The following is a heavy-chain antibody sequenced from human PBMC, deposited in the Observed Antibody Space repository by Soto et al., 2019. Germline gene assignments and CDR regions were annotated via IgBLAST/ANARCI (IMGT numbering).Heavy chain of an antibody. D-gene: IGHD3-10*01. Sequence: SEALSPTFTVSGGSISSGGYYWGWIRQPPGKGLEWIGYIYSSGSTYYNPSLKSRVTISVDTSKNQFSLKLSSVTAADTAVYYCARDGRADYYGSDPSVWGQGTTVTVSS. CDR3: ARDGRADYYGSDPSV. J-gene: IGHJ6*02. CDR2: IYSSGST. CDR1: GGSISSGGYY. V-gene: IGHV4-31*03.